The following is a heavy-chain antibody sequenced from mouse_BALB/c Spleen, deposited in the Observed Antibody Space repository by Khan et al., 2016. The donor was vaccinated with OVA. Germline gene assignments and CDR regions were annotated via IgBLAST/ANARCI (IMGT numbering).Heavy chain of an antibody. D-gene: IGHD1-1*01. V-gene: IGHV3-2*02. J-gene: IGHJ2*01. CDR2: ITYSGST. CDR1: GYSITSDYA. CDR3: ARDYGSSYRFFDY. Sequence: EVQLQESGPGLVKPSQSLSLTCTVTGYSITSDYAWNWIRQFPGNKLEWMAYITYSGSTGYNPSLKGRISITRDTSKNQFFLQLNSVTTEDTATYYCARDYGSSYRFFDYWGQGTTLTVSS.